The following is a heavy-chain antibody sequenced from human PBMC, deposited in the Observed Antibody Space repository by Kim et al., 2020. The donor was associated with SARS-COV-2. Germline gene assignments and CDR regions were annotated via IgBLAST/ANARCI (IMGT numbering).Heavy chain of an antibody. CDR1: GFTVSSNY. J-gene: IGHJ4*02. V-gene: IGHV3-66*04. D-gene: IGHD5-18*01. CDR3: ARPRGGQLWLLFDY. Sequence: GGSLRLSCAASGFTVSSNYMSWVRQAPGKGLEWVSVIYSGGSTYYADSVKGRFTISRDNSKNTLYLQMNSLRAEDTAVYYCARPRGGQLWLLFDYWGQGTLVTVSS. CDR2: IYSGGST.